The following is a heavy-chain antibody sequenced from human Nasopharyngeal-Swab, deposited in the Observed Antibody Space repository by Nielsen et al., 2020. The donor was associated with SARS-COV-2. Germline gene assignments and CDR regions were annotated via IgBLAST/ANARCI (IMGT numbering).Heavy chain of an antibody. D-gene: IGHD4-17*01. CDR2: ISGSGGST. J-gene: IGHJ4*02. Sequence: GGSLRLSCAASVFTFSSYAMSWVRQAPGKGLEWVSGISGSGGSTYYADYVKGRFTISSDNSKNTLYLQMNSLRAEDTAVYYCAKGPLRTTVPDYFDYWGQGTLVTVSS. V-gene: IGHV3-23*01. CDR1: VFTFSSYA. CDR3: AKGPLRTTVPDYFDY.